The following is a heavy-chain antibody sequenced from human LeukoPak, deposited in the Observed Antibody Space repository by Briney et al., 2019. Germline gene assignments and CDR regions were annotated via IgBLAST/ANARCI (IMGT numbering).Heavy chain of an antibody. V-gene: IGHV3-7*01. CDR3: TSWGDTTAEYFQR. CDR2: INPDGRDT. CDR1: GFTFNRCW. Sequence: GGSLRLSCVVSGFTFNRCWMNWVRQAPGKGLEGVAHINPDGRDTYYVDSVKGRFTISRDNAQNSMYLQMNSLRVEDTAAYYCTSWGDTTAEYFQRWGQGTLVTVSS. D-gene: IGHD2-21*02. J-gene: IGHJ1*01.